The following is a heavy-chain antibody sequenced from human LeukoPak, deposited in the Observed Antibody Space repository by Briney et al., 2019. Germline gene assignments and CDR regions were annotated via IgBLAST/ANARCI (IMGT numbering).Heavy chain of an antibody. CDR1: GGSISSGDYY. CDR3: ARVAVVPAAMLDY. CDR2: IYYSGST. J-gene: IGHJ4*02. V-gene: IGHV4-30-4*01. D-gene: IGHD2-2*01. Sequence: SETLSLTCTVSGGSISSGDYYWSWIRRPPGKGLEWIGYIYYSGSTYYNPSLKSRVTISVDTSKNQFSLKLSSVTAADTAVYYCARVAVVPAAMLDYWGQGTLVTVSS.